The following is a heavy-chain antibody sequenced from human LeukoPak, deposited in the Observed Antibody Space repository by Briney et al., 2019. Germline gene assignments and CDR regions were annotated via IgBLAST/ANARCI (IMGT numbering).Heavy chain of an antibody. CDR2: TNPNSGGT. Sequence: ASVKVSCKASGYTFTGYYMHWVRQAPGQGLEWMGRTNPNSGGTNYAQKFQGRVTMTRDTSISTAYMELSRLRSDDTAVYYCARRRSSGWYGPWGQGTLVTVSS. V-gene: IGHV1-2*06. J-gene: IGHJ5*02. CDR1: GYTFTGYY. CDR3: ARRRSSGWYGP. D-gene: IGHD6-19*01.